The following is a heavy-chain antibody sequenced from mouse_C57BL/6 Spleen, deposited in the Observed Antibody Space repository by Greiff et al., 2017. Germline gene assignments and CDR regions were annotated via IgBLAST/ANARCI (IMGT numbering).Heavy chain of an antibody. CDR2: IDPENGDT. CDR3: TTGDGYYY. D-gene: IGHD2-3*01. Sequence: EVQLQQSGAELVRPGASVKLSCTASGFNIKDDYMHWVKQRPEQGLEWIGWIDPENGDTEYASKFQGKATITADTSSNPAYLQLSSRTSEDTAVYYCTTGDGYYYWGQGTTLTVSS. V-gene: IGHV14-4*01. CDR1: GFNIKDDY. J-gene: IGHJ2*01.